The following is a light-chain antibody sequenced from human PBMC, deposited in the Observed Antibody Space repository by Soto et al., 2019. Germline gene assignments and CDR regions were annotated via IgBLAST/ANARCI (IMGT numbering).Light chain of an antibody. J-gene: IGKJ4*01. V-gene: IGKV1-39*01. CDR3: QQIYTIPLT. CDR1: QXXXSY. Sequence: DIQMTQSPSSLSASVGDRVTITCRAIQXXXSYLNWYQQKPGKAPNLLIHGGSILQSGVPPRFSGGGGGTDFTLTISSLQPEDFASYYCQQIYTIPLTFGGGTKVDIK. CDR2: GGS.